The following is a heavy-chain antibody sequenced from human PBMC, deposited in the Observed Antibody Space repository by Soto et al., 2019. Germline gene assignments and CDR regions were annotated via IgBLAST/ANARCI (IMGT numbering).Heavy chain of an antibody. D-gene: IGHD3-22*01. CDR2: IYYSGST. V-gene: IGHV4-30-4*08. CDR1: GASIINNHYY. Sequence: QVRLQESGPGLVKPSQPLSLTCTVSGASIINNHYYWNFICQPPGKGLEWIGYIYYSGSTSYNPSLESRLTISIDTSRNQFSLELSSVTAADTAVYFCARASMIGVPGFFDVWGRGTLVTVSS. J-gene: IGHJ2*01. CDR3: ARASMIGVPGFFDV.